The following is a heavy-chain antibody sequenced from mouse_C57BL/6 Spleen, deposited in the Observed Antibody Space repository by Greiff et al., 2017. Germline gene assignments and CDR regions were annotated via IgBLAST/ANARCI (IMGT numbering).Heavy chain of an antibody. CDR1: GYTFTEYT. CDR3: AGHEGTKVTTDWYFDV. D-gene: IGHD2-2*01. J-gene: IGHJ1*03. Sequence: QVQLQQSGAELVKPGASVKLSCKASGYTFTEYTIHWVKQRSGQGLEWIGWFYPGSGSITYNEKFKDKATLTADKSSSTVYMELSRLTSEDSAVYFCAGHEGTKVTTDWYFDVWGTGTTVTVSS. CDR2: FYPGSGSI. V-gene: IGHV1-62-2*01.